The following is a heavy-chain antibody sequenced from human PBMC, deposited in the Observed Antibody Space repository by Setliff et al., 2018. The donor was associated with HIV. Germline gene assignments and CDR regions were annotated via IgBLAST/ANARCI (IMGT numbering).Heavy chain of an antibody. CDR2: IYTGGST. CDR3: ARGYCSGESCYGFRRGAFYYYYYMDV. Sequence: PSETLSLTCTVSGGSISSEGYYWNWIRQPAGKGLEHIGHIYTGGSTNYNPSLKSRVIISGDTSKNQFSLKMTSLTAADTAVYFCARGYCSGESCYGFRRGAFYYYYYMDVWGKGTTVTVSS. V-gene: IGHV4-61*09. CDR1: GGSISSEGYY. J-gene: IGHJ6*03. D-gene: IGHD2-15*01.